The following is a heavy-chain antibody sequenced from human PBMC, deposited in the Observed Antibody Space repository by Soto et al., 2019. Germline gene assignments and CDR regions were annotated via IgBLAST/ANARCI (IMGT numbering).Heavy chain of an antibody. CDR1: GFTFSSYS. Sequence: EVQLVESGGGLVKPGGSLRLSCAASGFTFSSYSMNWVRQAPGKGLEWVSSISSSSSYIYYADSVKGRFTISRDNAKNSLYLHMNSLRAEDTAVYYCASNYYGSGSYYNYYYMDVWGKGTTVTVSS. CDR2: ISSSSSYI. CDR3: ASNYYGSGSYYNYYYMDV. D-gene: IGHD3-10*01. V-gene: IGHV3-21*01. J-gene: IGHJ6*03.